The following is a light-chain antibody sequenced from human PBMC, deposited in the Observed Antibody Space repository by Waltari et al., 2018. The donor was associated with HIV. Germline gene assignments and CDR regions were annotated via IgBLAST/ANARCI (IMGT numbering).Light chain of an antibody. J-gene: IGKJ4*01. CDR2: AAS. CDR3: QQFDDLPLT. Sequence: DIQMTQFPSSLSASVGARVTITCHASQDISTDLNWYQQKPGKAPKLLIYAASSLEAGVPSRFSGSGSGTSFAFTITNLQPEDFASYFCQQFDDLPLTFAGGTKLEVK. V-gene: IGKV1-33*01. CDR1: QDISTD.